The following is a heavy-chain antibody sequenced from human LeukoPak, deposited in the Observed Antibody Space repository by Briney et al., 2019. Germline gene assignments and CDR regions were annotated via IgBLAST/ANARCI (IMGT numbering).Heavy chain of an antibody. CDR3: ARSQWELLRGWRYYYYMDV. CDR1: GGSISSSSYY. D-gene: IGHD1-26*01. CDR2: IYYSGST. J-gene: IGHJ6*03. Sequence: PSETLSLTCTVSGGSISSSSYYWGWIRQPPGKGLEWIGSIYYSGSTYYNPSLKSRVTISVDTSKNQFSLKLSSVTAADTAVYYCARSQWELLRGWRYYYYMDVWGKGTTVTVSS. V-gene: IGHV4-39*01.